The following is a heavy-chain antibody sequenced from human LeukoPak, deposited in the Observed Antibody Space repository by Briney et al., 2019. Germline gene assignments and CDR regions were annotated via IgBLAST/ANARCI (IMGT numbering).Heavy chain of an antibody. CDR1: GFTFSSYW. D-gene: IGHD3-22*01. CDR2: IKQDGSEK. Sequence: GGSLRLSCAASGFTFSSYWMSWVRQAPGKGLEWVANIKQDGSEKYYVDSVKGRFTIPRDNAKNSLYLQMNSLRAEDTAVYYCARDGYYYDSSGLSHFDYWGQGTLVTVSS. CDR3: ARDGYYYDSSGLSHFDY. J-gene: IGHJ4*02. V-gene: IGHV3-7*01.